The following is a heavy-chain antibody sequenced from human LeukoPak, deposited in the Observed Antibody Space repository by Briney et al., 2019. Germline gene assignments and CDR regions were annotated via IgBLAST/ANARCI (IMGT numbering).Heavy chain of an antibody. Sequence: GGSLRLSCAASGFTFSSYAMHWVRQAPGKGLEWVAVISYDGSNKYYADSVKGRFTISRDNSKNTLYLQMNSLRAEDTAVYYCARDRSGYYYFDYWGRGTLVTVSS. CDR2: ISYDGSNK. J-gene: IGHJ4*02. D-gene: IGHD3-22*01. CDR1: GFTFSSYA. V-gene: IGHV3-30*04. CDR3: ARDRSGYYYFDY.